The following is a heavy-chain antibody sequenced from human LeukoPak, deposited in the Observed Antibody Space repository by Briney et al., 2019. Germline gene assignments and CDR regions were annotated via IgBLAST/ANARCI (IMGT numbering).Heavy chain of an antibody. J-gene: IGHJ4*02. Sequence: GGSLRLSCAAPGFTFSNYEMNWVRQAPGEGLERFSYISSSGSTIIYAVSVKGRCTISRDNAKNSLYLQRSSLRAEDTAVYYCARSGLVWGVIGYWGQGTLVTVSS. CDR1: GFTFSNYE. CDR3: ARSGLVWGVIGY. V-gene: IGHV3-48*03. CDR2: ISSSGSTI. D-gene: IGHD3-10*01.